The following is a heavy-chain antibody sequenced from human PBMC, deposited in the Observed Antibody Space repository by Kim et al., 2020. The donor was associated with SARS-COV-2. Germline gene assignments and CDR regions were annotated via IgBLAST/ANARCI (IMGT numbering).Heavy chain of an antibody. CDR2: T. V-gene: IGHV4-34*01. Sequence: TNYNPSLKSRVTISVDTSKNQFSLKLSSVTAADTAVYYCARGLSPTVTTHWGQGTLVTVSS. J-gene: IGHJ4*02. D-gene: IGHD4-17*01. CDR3: ARGLSPTVTTH.